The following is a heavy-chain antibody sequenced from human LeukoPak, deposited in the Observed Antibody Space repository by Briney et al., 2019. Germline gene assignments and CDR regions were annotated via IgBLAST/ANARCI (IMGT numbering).Heavy chain of an antibody. D-gene: IGHD4-17*01. CDR1: GFTFSSYE. Sequence: GGSLRLSCAASGFTFSSYEMNWVRQAPGKGLEWVSYISSSGSTIYYADSVKGRFTISRDNAKNSLYLQMNSLRAEDTAVYYCARDHTDGDAFDYWGQRTLVTVSS. J-gene: IGHJ4*02. V-gene: IGHV3-48*03. CDR2: ISSSGSTI. CDR3: ARDHTDGDAFDY.